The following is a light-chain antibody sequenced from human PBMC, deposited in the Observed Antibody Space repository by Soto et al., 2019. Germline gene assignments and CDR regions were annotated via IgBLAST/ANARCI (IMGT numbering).Light chain of an antibody. Sequence: DIQVTQSPSSLSASVGDRVTVTCRASQGIRNYLAWYQQKPGKVPKLLIYDAYTLQSGVPSRFRGSGSGTDFPLTISSLQPEDVATYYCQKYDSAPLTFGGGTKVEIK. V-gene: IGKV1-27*01. J-gene: IGKJ4*01. CDR3: QKYDSAPLT. CDR2: DAY. CDR1: QGIRNY.